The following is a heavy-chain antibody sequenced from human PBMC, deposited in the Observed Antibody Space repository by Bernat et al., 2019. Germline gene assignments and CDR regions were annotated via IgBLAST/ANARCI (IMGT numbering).Heavy chain of an antibody. CDR3: ARAGWQQLVLNWFDP. V-gene: IGHV3-7*03. CDR1: GFTFSSYW. D-gene: IGHD6-13*01. Sequence: EVQLVESGGDLVQPGGSLRLSCAASGFTFSSYWMSWVRQAPGKGLEWVANIKQDGSEKYYVDSVKGRFTISRDNAKNSLYLQMNSLRAEDTAVYYCARAGWQQLVLNWFDPWGQGTLVTVSS. J-gene: IGHJ5*02. CDR2: IKQDGSEK.